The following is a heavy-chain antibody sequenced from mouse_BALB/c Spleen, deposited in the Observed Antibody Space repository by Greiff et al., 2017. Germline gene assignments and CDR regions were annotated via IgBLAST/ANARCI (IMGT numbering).Heavy chain of an antibody. D-gene: IGHD2-4*01. CDR3: ATDYDYRESWFAY. CDR1: GYTFTSYY. CDR2: IYPGNVNT. Sequence: VQLQQSGPELVKPGASVRISCKASGYTFTSYYIHWVKQRPGLGLEWIGWIYPGNVNTKYNEKFKGKATLTADKSSSTAYMQLSSLTSEDSAVYFCATDYDYRESWFAYWGQGTLVTVSA. J-gene: IGHJ3*01. V-gene: IGHV1S56*01.